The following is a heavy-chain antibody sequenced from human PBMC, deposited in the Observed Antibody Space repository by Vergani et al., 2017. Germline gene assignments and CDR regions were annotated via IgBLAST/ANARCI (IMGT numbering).Heavy chain of an antibody. CDR1: GGSISSSSYY. V-gene: IGHV4-39*01. CDR3: ARRLITGTIDY. Sequence: QLQLQESGPGLVKPSETLSLTCTVSGGSISSSSYYWGWIRQPPGKGLEWIGSIYYSGSTYYNPSLKSRVTISVDTSKNQFSLKLSSVTAADTAVYYCARRLITGTIDYWGQGTLVTVSS. D-gene: IGHD1/OR15-1a*01. CDR2: IYYSGST. J-gene: IGHJ4*02.